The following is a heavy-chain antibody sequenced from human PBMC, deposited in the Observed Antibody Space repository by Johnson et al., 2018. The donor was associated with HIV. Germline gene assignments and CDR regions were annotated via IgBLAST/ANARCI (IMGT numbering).Heavy chain of an antibody. J-gene: IGHJ3*02. Sequence: VQLVESGGGLIQPGGYLRLSCAASGFTVSSNYMSWVRQAPGKGLEWVSVIYSGGSTYYADSVKGRFTISRDNSKNTLYLQMNSLRAEDTAVYYCARIGLPYYYGSGSYSHDAFDIWGQGTMVTVSS. V-gene: IGHV3-66*01. CDR3: ARIGLPYYYGSGSYSHDAFDI. CDR1: GFTVSSNY. D-gene: IGHD3-10*01. CDR2: IYSGGST.